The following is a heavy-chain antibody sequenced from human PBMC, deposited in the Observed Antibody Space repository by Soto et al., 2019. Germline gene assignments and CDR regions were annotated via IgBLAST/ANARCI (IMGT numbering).Heavy chain of an antibody. V-gene: IGHV4-4*02. CDR2: IYHSGIT. Sequence: SETLSLTRAVSGDSISSGHWWSWVRQPPGKGLEWIGEIYHSGITKYNPSLRSRVSISVDKSKNQFSLKLNSVTAADTAVYYCARQRITMVRGNNWFDPWGQGTLVTVSS. CDR3: ARQRITMVRGNNWFDP. CDR1: GDSISSGHW. J-gene: IGHJ5*02. D-gene: IGHD3-10*01.